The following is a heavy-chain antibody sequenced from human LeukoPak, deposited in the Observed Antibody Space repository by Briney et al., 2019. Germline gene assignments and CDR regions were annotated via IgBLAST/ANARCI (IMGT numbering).Heavy chain of an antibody. Sequence: SQTLSLTCTVSGGSISSSGYFWSWIRQHPGKGLEWIGYIYYSGSTYYNPSLKSRVTISVDTSKNQFSLRLGSVTAADTAVYYCARHYCGGDCYSRWYFDLWGRGTLVTVSS. V-gene: IGHV4-31*03. D-gene: IGHD2-21*02. CDR3: ARHYCGGDCYSRWYFDL. CDR1: GGSISSSGYF. CDR2: IYYSGST. J-gene: IGHJ2*01.